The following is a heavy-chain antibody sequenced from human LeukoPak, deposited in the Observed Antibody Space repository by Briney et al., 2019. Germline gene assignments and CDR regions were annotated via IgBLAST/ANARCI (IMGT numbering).Heavy chain of an antibody. CDR1: GGSFSGYY. CDR3: ARKRGYYGSGSYLAFDI. V-gene: IGHV4-34*01. Sequence: SETLSLTCAVYGGSFSGYYWSWIRQPPGKGLEWIGEINHSGSTNYNPSLKSRVTISVDTSKNQFSLKLSSVTAADTAVYYCARKRGYYGSGSYLAFDIWGQGTMATVSS. CDR2: INHSGST. D-gene: IGHD3-10*01. J-gene: IGHJ3*02.